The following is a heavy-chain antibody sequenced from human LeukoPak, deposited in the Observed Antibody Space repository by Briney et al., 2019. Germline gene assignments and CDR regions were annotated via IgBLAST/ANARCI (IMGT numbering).Heavy chain of an antibody. D-gene: IGHD6-6*01. Sequence: GGSLRLSCAASGFTFSSYAMHWVRQAPGKGLEWVAVISYDGSNKYYADSVKGRFTISRDNSKNTLYLQMNSLRAEDAAVYYCARAPSIAPRFFDYWGQGTLVTSPQ. CDR1: GFTFSSYA. CDR2: ISYDGSNK. CDR3: ARAPSIAPRFFDY. V-gene: IGHV3-30-3*01. J-gene: IGHJ4*02.